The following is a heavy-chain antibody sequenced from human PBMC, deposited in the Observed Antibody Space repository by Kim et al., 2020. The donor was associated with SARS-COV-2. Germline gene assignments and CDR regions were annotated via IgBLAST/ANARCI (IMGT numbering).Heavy chain of an antibody. D-gene: IGHD7-27*01. J-gene: IGHJ4*02. V-gene: IGHV1-8*01. CDR2: GNT. Sequence: GNTGYAQKFQGRVTMTRDTSISTVYMELSSLRSEDTAVYYCARVLGSADYWGQGTLVTVSS. CDR3: ARVLGSADY.